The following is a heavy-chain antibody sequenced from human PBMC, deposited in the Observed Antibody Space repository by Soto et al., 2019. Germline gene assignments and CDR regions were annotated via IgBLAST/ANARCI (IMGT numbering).Heavy chain of an antibody. CDR2: ISANNGNI. CDR3: ARKKGINHYYGMDV. V-gene: IGHV1-18*04. Sequence: ASVKVSCKASGYTFTSYTFSWVRQAPGQGLEWMGWISANNGNIRYAQKLQGRVTMTTDTSTSTVYVEVWSLRSDDTAVYYCARKKGINHYYGMDVWGQGTTVPVSS. CDR1: GYTFTSYT. D-gene: IGHD3-10*01. J-gene: IGHJ6*02.